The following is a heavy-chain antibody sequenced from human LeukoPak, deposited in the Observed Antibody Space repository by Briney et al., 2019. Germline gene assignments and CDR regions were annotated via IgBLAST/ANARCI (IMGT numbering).Heavy chain of an antibody. Sequence: ASVKVSCKASGYTFNNHYMYWVRQAPGQGLEWMGVINPSGGSTSYAQKFQGRVTMTRDTSTRTVYMEVNSLRSEDTAVYYCARQGTYSSAIGMGYWGQGTLVTISS. CDR2: INPSGGST. CDR1: GYTFNNHY. J-gene: IGHJ4*02. D-gene: IGHD6-19*01. V-gene: IGHV1-46*02. CDR3: ARQGTYSSAIGMGY.